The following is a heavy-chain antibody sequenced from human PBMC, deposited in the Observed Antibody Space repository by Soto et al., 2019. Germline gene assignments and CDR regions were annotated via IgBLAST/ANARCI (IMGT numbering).Heavy chain of an antibody. CDR2: IYYSGST. D-gene: IGHD6-25*01. CDR3: ARVGRLEALDYYYYMDV. J-gene: IGHJ6*03. CDR1: GGSISSGGYY. Sequence: PSQTLSLTCTVSGGSISSGGYYWSWIRQHPGKGLEWIGYIYYSGSTYYNPSLKSRVSISVDTSKNQFSLKLSSVTAADTAVYYCARVGRLEALDYYYYMDVWGKGTTVTVSS. V-gene: IGHV4-31*03.